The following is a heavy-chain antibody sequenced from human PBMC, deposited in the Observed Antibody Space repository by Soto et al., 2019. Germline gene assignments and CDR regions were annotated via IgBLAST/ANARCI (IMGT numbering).Heavy chain of an antibody. CDR2: INPNSGGT. V-gene: IGHV1-2*04. CDR3: ARETRYYDFWSGYFPNDYYYYGMDV. D-gene: IGHD3-3*01. CDR1: GYTFTGYY. Sequence: ASVKVSCKASGYTFTGYYMHWMRQAPGQGLEWMGWINPNSGGTNYAQKFQGWVTMTRDTSISTAYMELSRLRSDDTAVYYCARETRYYDFWSGYFPNDYYYYGMDVLGQGTTVTVSS. J-gene: IGHJ6*02.